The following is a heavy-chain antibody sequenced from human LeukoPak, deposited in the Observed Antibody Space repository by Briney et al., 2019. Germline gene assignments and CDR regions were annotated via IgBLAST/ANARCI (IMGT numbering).Heavy chain of an antibody. CDR2: IYYSGST. CDR1: GGSISSSSYY. Sequence: PSETLSLTCTVSGGSISSSSYYWGWIRQPPGKGLEWIGSIYYSGSTYYNPSLKSRVTISVDTSKNQFSLKLSSVTAADTAVYYCARINTAHYLYYFDYWGQGTLVTVSS. CDR3: ARINTAHYLYYFDY. V-gene: IGHV4-39*07. J-gene: IGHJ4*02. D-gene: IGHD5-18*01.